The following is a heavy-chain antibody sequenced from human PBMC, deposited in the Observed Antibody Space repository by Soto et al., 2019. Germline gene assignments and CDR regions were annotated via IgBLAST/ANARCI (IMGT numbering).Heavy chain of an antibody. Sequence: GGSLRLSCAASGFTLSRYAMHWVRQAPGKGLEWVAAISYDGTNMNYADSVKGRFTISGDNSKDTLYLQMDSLRPDDTAVYYCARPPFDSSGYYRNWGQGTLVTVSS. V-gene: IGHV3-30*04. J-gene: IGHJ4*02. CDR3: ARPPFDSSGYYRN. CDR1: GFTLSRYA. CDR2: ISYDGTNM. D-gene: IGHD3-22*01.